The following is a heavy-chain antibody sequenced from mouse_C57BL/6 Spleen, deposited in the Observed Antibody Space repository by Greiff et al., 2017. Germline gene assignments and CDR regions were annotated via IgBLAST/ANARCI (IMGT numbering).Heavy chain of an antibody. CDR2: IRLKSDNYAT. CDR1: GFTFSNYW. V-gene: IGHV6-3*01. CDR3: TGEGGYDGAWFAY. D-gene: IGHD2-2*01. J-gene: IGHJ3*01. Sequence: EVKVEESGGGLVQPGGSMKLSCVASGFTFSNYWMNWVRQSPEKGLEWVAQIRLKSDNYATHYAESVKGRFTISRDDSKSSVYLQMNNLRAEDTGIYYCTGEGGYDGAWFAYWGQGTLVTVSA.